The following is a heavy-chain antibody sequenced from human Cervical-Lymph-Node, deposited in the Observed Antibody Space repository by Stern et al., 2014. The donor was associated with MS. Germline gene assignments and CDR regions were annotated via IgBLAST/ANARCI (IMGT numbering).Heavy chain of an antibody. D-gene: IGHD4-17*01. CDR1: GYTFTSYA. J-gene: IGHJ3*02. CDR3: ARSIAGYGDFYHGAFDI. CDR2: ITPGNGNT. V-gene: IGHV1-3*01. Sequence: VQLVQSGAEVKKPGASVTISCKASGYTFTSYAIHWVRQAPGKRLEWMGWITPGNGNTRYSQKFQDRVTITRDTSASTAYVELSGLRSEDTAVYYCARSIAGYGDFYHGAFDIWGQGTVVTVSS.